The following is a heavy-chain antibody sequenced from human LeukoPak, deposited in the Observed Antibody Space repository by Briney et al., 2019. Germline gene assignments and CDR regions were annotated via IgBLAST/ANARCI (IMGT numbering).Heavy chain of an antibody. J-gene: IGHJ4*02. V-gene: IGHV4-4*07. Sequence: SETLSLTCTVSGGSISRYYWSWIRQPAGKGLEWIGRIYTSGTTNYNPSLKSRVTMSVDTSKNQFSLKLSSMTAADTAVYYCARDLFDYGGNLLWGQGTLVTVSS. CDR2: IYTSGTT. CDR1: GGSISRYY. CDR3: ARDLFDYGGNLL. D-gene: IGHD4-23*01.